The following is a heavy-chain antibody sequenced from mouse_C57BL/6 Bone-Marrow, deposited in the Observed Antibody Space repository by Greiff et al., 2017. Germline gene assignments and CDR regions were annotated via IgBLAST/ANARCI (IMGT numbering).Heavy chain of an antibody. V-gene: IGHV5-4*01. CDR2: ISDGGSYT. CDR3: AREGITYGAMDY. CDR1: GFTFSSYA. J-gene: IGHJ4*01. Sequence: EVKLVESGGGLVKPGGSLKLSCAASGFTFSSYAMSWVRQTPEKRLEWVATISDGGSYTYYPDNVKGRFTISRDNAKNNLYLQMSHLKSEDTAMYYCAREGITYGAMDYWGQGTSVTVSS. D-gene: IGHD1-1*02.